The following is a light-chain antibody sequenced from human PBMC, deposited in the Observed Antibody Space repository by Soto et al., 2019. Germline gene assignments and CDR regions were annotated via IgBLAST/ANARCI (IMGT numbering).Light chain of an antibody. CDR3: QQYASSLT. CDR2: GAS. CDR1: QSVDSAF. V-gene: IGKV3-20*01. Sequence: EIVLTQSPGSLSLSLGERATLSCRPSQSVDSAFFAWYQQKPGQPPRLLMYGASRRATGIPDRFSGSGSGTDFTLTISRLEPEDFAVYYCQQYASSLTFGQGTKVEI. J-gene: IGKJ1*01.